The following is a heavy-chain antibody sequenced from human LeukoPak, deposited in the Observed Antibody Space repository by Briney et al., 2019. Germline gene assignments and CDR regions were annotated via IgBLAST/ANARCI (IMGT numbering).Heavy chain of an antibody. V-gene: IGHV3-64D*06. D-gene: IGHD3-9*01. J-gene: IGHJ4*02. Sequence: GGSLRLSCSASGFTFRSYTIHWVRQAPGKGLEFVSAITSNGGSAYYADSVKGRFTISRDNSKNTVYLQMSSLRAEDTAVYYCVIVRGYFDSSGSDYWGQGTLVTVSS. CDR2: ITSNGGSA. CDR3: VIVRGYFDSSGSDY. CDR1: GFTFRSYT.